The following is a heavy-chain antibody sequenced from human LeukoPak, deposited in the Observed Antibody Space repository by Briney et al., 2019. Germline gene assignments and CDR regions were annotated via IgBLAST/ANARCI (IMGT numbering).Heavy chain of an antibody. J-gene: IGHJ3*02. CDR1: GGTFSSYA. V-gene: IGHV1-69*05. D-gene: IGHD2-2*01. CDR3: ARDRRVVPAAQSGAFDI. Sequence: SVKVSCKASGGTFSSYAISWVRQAPGQGLEWMGGIIPIFGTANYAQKFQGRVTITTDESTSTAYIELSSLRSEDTAVYYCARDRRVVPAAQSGAFDIWGQGTMVTVSS. CDR2: IIPIFGTA.